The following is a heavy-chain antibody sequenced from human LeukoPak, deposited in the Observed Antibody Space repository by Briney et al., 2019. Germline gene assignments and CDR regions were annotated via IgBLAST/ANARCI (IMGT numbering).Heavy chain of an antibody. J-gene: IGHJ4*02. Sequence: QPGGSLRLSCAASGSTFSSYWMSWVRQAPGKGLEWVANIKQDGSEKYYVDSVKGRFTISRDNAKNSLYLQMNSLRAEDTAVYYCARDRPNYDYVWGSYRSSGLFDYWGQGTLVTVSS. V-gene: IGHV3-7*01. CDR3: ARDRPNYDYVWGSYRSSGLFDY. D-gene: IGHD3-16*02. CDR1: GSTFSSYW. CDR2: IKQDGSEK.